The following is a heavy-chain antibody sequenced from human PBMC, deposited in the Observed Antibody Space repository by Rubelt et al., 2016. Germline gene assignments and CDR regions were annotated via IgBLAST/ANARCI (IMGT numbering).Heavy chain of an antibody. J-gene: IGHJ5*02. V-gene: IGHV4-34*01. CDR1: GGSFSDSF. CDR3: ATYGSLLTGIPS. Sequence: QVQLQQWGAGLLKPSETLSLTCAVNGGSFSDSFFNWIRQPPGRGLEWIGEINHDGEPKYNPSLKSRLTLSIDTSKSQFSLTLTALTVAETAVYYCATYGSLLTGIPSWGQGTLVTVSP. CDR2: INHDGEP. D-gene: IGHD3-9*01.